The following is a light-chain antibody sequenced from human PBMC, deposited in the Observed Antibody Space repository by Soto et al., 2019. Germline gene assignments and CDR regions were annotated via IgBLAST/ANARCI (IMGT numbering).Light chain of an antibody. CDR2: EVT. Sequence: QSALTQPASVSGSPGQSITISCTGTSSDVGTYNFVSWYQQHPGKAPKLMIYEVTRRPSGVPDRIFGSKYDTTASLTVSGLQAEDEADYYCSSFAGTNSFVFGTGTKVTVL. CDR1: SSDVGTYNF. CDR3: SSFAGTNSFV. J-gene: IGLJ1*01. V-gene: IGLV2-8*01.